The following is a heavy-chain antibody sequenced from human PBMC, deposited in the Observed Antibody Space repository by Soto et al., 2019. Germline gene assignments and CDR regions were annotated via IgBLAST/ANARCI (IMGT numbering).Heavy chain of an antibody. CDR1: GGSISGSY. D-gene: IGHD6-19*01. Sequence: PSETLSLTCSVSGGSISGSYWSWIRQSPGKGLEWLGYVYYTGSTSYSPSPRSRVSISVDTSKNEFSLRLSSVTAADTAVYFCARSVAVPGAHIDYWGQGTQVTVSS. CDR2: VYYTGST. V-gene: IGHV4-59*01. CDR3: ARSVAVPGAHIDY. J-gene: IGHJ4*02.